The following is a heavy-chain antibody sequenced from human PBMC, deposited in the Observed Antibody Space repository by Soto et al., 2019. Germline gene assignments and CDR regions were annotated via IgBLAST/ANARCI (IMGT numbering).Heavy chain of an antibody. J-gene: IGHJ6*02. CDR2: FDPEDGET. D-gene: IGHD3-9*01. Sequence: ASVKVSCKVSGYTLTELSMHWVRQAPGKGLEWMGGFDPEDGETIYAQKFQGRVTMTEDTSTDTAYMELSSLRSEDTAVYYCATGKYYDILTGSPPGYYYYGMDVWGQGTTVTVSS. CDR3: ATGKYYDILTGSPPGYYYYGMDV. CDR1: GYTLTELS. V-gene: IGHV1-24*01.